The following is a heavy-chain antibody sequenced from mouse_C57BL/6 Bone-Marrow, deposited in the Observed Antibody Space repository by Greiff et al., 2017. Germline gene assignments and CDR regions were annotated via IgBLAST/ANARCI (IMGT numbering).Heavy chain of an antibody. CDR1: GFTFSSYG. V-gene: IGHV5-6*01. CDR2: ISSGGSYT. CDR3: ARHCCDCGFAY. Sequence: EVQGVESGGDLVKPGGSLKLSCAASGFTFSSYGMSWVRQTPDKRLEWDATISSGGSYTYYPDSVKGRFTISRDNAKNTLYLQMSSLKSEDTAMYYCARHCCDCGFAYWGQGTLVTVSA. J-gene: IGHJ3*01.